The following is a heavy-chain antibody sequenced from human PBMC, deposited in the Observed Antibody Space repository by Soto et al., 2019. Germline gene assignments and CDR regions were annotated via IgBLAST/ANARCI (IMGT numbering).Heavy chain of an antibody. Sequence: SETLSLTCTGSGGSISSYYWSWIRQPPGKGLEWIGYIYYSGSTNYNPSLKSRVTISVDTSKNQFSLKLSSVTAADTAVYYCASWTTVTTEQLDDLDIWGRRTMVHVSS. CDR3: ASWTTVTTEQLDDLDI. CDR2: IYYSGST. D-gene: IGHD4-17*01. J-gene: IGHJ3*02. CDR1: GGSISSYY. V-gene: IGHV4-59*01.